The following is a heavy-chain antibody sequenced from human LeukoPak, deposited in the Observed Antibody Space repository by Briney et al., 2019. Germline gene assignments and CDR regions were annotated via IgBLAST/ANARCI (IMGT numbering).Heavy chain of an antibody. CDR2: ISSSSSYI. CDR3: ARDYCSGGSCYSGFDP. CDR1: GFTFSSYS. V-gene: IGHV3-21*01. D-gene: IGHD2-15*01. J-gene: IGHJ5*02. Sequence: GESLKISCAASGFTFSSYSMNWVRQAPGKGLEWVSSISSSSSYIYYADSVKGRFTISRDNAKNSLYLQMNSLRAEDTAVYYCARDYCSGGSCYSGFDPWGQGTLVTVSS.